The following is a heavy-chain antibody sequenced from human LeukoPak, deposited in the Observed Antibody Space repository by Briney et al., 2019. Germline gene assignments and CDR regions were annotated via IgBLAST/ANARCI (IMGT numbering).Heavy chain of an antibody. J-gene: IGHJ5*02. V-gene: IGHV4-59*01. CDR3: ARGRIVVVPAAISWFDP. D-gene: IGHD2-2*02. CDR2: IYYSGST. Sequence: PSETLSLTCTVSGGSISSYYWSWIRQPPGKGLGWIGYIYYSGSTNYNPSLKSRVTISVDTSKSQSSLKLSSVTAADTAVYYCARGRIVVVPAAISWFDPWGQGTLVTVSS. CDR1: GGSISSYY.